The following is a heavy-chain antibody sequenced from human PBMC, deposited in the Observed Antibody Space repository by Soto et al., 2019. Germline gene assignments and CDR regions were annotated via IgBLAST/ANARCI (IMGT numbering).Heavy chain of an antibody. CDR3: ARHYYDNSGINWFDP. CDR2: ISYSGST. V-gene: IGHV4-31*03. D-gene: IGHD3-22*01. J-gene: IGHJ5*02. Sequence: SETLSLTCTVSGGSISSGGYYWGWIRQHPGKGLEWIGYISYSGSTYYNPSLKSRVTISVDTSKNQFSLELSSVTAADTAVYYCARHYYDNSGINWFDPWGQGTLVTVSS. CDR1: GGSISSGGYY.